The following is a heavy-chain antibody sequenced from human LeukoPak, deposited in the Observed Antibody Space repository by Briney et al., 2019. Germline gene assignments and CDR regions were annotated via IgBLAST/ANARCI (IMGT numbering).Heavy chain of an antibody. CDR1: GGSLSGYY. V-gene: IGHV4-34*01. CDR3: ARGLRGTTVTTAFDY. D-gene: IGHD4-17*01. J-gene: IGHJ4*02. Sequence: KPSETLSLTCAVYGGSLSGYYWSWIRQPPGKGLEWIGEINHNGSTNYNPSLKSRVTISVDTSKNQFSPKLSSVTAADTAVYSCARGLRGTTVTTAFDYWGQGTLVTVSS. CDR2: INHNGST.